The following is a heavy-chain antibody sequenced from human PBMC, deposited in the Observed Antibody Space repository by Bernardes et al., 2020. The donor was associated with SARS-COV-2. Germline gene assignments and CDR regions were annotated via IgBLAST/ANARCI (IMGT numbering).Heavy chain of an antibody. CDR2: MNPNSGNT. CDR3: ARGRKAYCGGDCFSWFDP. CDR1: GYTFTSYD. Sequence: ASVKVSCKASGYTFTSYDINWVRQATGQGLEWMGWMNPNSGNTGYAQKFQGRVTMTRNTSISTAYMELSSLRSEDTAVYYCARGRKAYCGGDCFSWFDPWGQGTLVTVSS. J-gene: IGHJ5*02. V-gene: IGHV1-8*01. D-gene: IGHD2-21*02.